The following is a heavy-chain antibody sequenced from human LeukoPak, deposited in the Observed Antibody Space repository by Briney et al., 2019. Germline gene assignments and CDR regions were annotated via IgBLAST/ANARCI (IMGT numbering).Heavy chain of an antibody. CDR1: GFAFSSYN. CDR3: ARRPYSDTSGRLSDV. Sequence: GGSLRLSCAASGFAFSSYNMNWVRQAPGKGLEWISYIGSSGSPTHYADSVGGRFTISRDNAKNSLYLQVNSLGDEDTAVYFCARRPYSDTSGRLSDVWGQGTTVTVSS. D-gene: IGHD3-22*01. J-gene: IGHJ6*02. V-gene: IGHV3-48*02. CDR2: IGSSGSPT.